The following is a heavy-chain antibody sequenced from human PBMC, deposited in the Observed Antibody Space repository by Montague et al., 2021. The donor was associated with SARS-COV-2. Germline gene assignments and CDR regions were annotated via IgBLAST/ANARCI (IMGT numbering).Heavy chain of an antibody. CDR3: VREGGSMTFDY. V-gene: IGHV4-4*08. J-gene: IGHJ4*02. Sequence: SETLSLTCTVSGGSINSFYWGWVRQPPGKALEWIGRMFTSGSTTYNPSLMSRVTISVDTSKNQFSLRLNSVTAADTAVYYCVREGGSMTFDYWGQGILVTVSS. CDR2: MFTSGST. CDR1: GGSINSFY. D-gene: IGHD1-26*01.